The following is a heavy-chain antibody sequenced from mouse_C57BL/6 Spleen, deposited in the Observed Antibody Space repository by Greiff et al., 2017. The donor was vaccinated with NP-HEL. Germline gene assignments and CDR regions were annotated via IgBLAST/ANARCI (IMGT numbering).Heavy chain of an antibody. CDR1: GYTFTSYD. J-gene: IGHJ2*01. CDR3: AREGDYNYFGY. Sequence: QVQLKESGPELVKPGASVKLSCKASGYTFTSYDINWVKQRPGQGLERIGWIYPRDGSTKYNEKLKGKATLTVDTSSSTAYMELHSLTSEDSAVYFCAREGDYNYFGYWAQGTTLTVSS. D-gene: IGHD2-4*01. CDR2: IYPRDGST. V-gene: IGHV1-85*01.